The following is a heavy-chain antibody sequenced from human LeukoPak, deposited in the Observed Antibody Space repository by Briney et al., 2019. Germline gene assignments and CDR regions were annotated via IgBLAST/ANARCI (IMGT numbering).Heavy chain of an antibody. CDR3: AKSGRRDLAIDY. Sequence: GGSLRLSCAASGFTFSSYAMSWVRQAPGKGLEWVSAISGSGGSTYYADSVKGRFTISRDNSKNALYLQMNSLRAEDTAVYYSAKSGRRDLAIDYWGQGTLVTVSS. V-gene: IGHV3-23*01. CDR2: ISGSGGST. J-gene: IGHJ4*02. D-gene: IGHD1-26*01. CDR1: GFTFSSYA.